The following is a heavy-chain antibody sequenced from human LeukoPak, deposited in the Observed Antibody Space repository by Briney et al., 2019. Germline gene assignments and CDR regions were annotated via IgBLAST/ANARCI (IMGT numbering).Heavy chain of an antibody. J-gene: IGHJ4*02. Sequence: GGSLRLSCAASGFTFSSYAMSWVRQAPGKGLEWVSAISGSGGSTYYADSVKGRSTISRDNSENTLYLQMNSLRAEDTAVYYCAKDPRGYSSGYWGQGTLVTVSS. CDR1: GFTFSSYA. CDR2: ISGSGGST. D-gene: IGHD6-25*01. CDR3: AKDPRGYSSGY. V-gene: IGHV3-23*01.